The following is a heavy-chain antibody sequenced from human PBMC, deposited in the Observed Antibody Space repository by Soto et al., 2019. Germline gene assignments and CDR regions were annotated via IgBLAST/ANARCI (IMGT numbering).Heavy chain of an antibody. Sequence: PGGSLRLSCAASGFTFSSYAMSWVRQAPGKGLEWVSAISGSGGSTYYADSVKGRFTISRDNSKNTLYLQMNSLRAEDTAVYYCAKTDYSKKAGFDAFDIWGQGTMVTVSS. CDR3: AKTDYSKKAGFDAFDI. CDR2: ISGSGGST. D-gene: IGHD4-4*01. CDR1: GFTFSSYA. V-gene: IGHV3-23*01. J-gene: IGHJ3*02.